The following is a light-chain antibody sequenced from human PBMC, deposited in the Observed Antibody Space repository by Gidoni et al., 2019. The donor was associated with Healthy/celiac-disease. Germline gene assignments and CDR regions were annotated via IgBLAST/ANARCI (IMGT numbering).Light chain of an antibody. CDR2: AAS. J-gene: IGKJ1*01. CDR3: QQSYSTPRE. Sequence: DIQMTQSPSSLSASVGDRVTITCRASQSISSYLNWYQQKPGKAPKLLIYAASSLQSGFPSRFSGSGSGTDCTLTISSLQPEEFATYYCQQSYSTPREFGQGTKVEIK. CDR1: QSISSY. V-gene: IGKV1-39*01.